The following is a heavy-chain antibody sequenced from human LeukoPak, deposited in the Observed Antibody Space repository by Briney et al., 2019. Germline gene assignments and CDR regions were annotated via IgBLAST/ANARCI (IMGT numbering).Heavy chain of an antibody. D-gene: IGHD2-2*01. J-gene: IGHJ4*02. Sequence: VASVKVSCKASGYTFTDYYMHWVRQTPGQGLEWMGRIKPNSGGTNYGQKFQGRVTMTRDTSISIAYMELSNLRSDDTAVYYCAGGRTDIVVVPATLRNYYFDYWGQGTLVTVSS. CDR1: GYTFTDYY. CDR2: IKPNSGGT. CDR3: AGGRTDIVVVPATLRNYYFDY. V-gene: IGHV1-2*06.